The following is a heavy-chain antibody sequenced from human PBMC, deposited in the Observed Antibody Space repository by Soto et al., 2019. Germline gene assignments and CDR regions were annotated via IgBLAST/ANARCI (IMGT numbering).Heavy chain of an antibody. Sequence: QVQLQESGPGLVKPSETLSLTCTVSGGSISSYYWSWIRQPPGKGLEWIGYIYYSGSTNYNPSLNSRFTISVDTSKNQFSLKLSSVTAAHTAVYYCARMRNILTGYPGRFDYWGQGTLVTVSS. CDR3: ARMRNILTGYPGRFDY. D-gene: IGHD3-9*01. CDR2: IYYSGST. V-gene: IGHV4-59*01. J-gene: IGHJ4*02. CDR1: GGSISSYY.